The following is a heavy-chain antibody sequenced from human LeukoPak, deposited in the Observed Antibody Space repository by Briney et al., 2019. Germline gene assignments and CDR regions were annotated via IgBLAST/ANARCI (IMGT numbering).Heavy chain of an antibody. D-gene: IGHD2-15*01. CDR2: INWGGAST. Sequence: PGGSLRLSCAASGFRFYDYRMNWVGHVPGKGREWGAGINWGGASTGYRDSMKGRFTISRDNGKNSLYLQMNSLRVEDPAVYYCGRVHCSTNSCYDYYDYYMAVSGKGTTVTVSS. CDR1: GFRFYDYR. CDR3: GRVHCSTNSCYDYYDYYMAV. V-gene: IGHV3-20*04. J-gene: IGHJ6*03.